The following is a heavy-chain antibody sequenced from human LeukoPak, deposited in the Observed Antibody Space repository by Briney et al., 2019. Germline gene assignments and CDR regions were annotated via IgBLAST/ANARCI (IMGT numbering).Heavy chain of an antibody. CDR2: INPNSGGT. J-gene: IGHJ4*02. V-gene: IGHV1-2*02. CDR3: ARDRYGDGFAHFDY. Sequence: ASVKVSCKASGYTFTDYYMHWVRQAPGQGLEWMGCINPNSGGTKYAKKFQGRVTITRDTSITTAYMDLSRLTSDDTAVYYCARDRYGDGFAHFDYWGQGALVTVSS. CDR1: GYTFTDYY. D-gene: IGHD5-24*01.